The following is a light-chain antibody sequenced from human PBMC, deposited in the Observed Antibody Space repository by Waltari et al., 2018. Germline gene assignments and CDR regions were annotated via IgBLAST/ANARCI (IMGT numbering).Light chain of an antibody. CDR2: GTT. V-gene: IGKV3-20*01. Sequence: DIVLTQSPGTLSLSPGERATLSCRASQTVGSSYLVWYQQKPGQAPRPFIYGTTRRATGIPDRFSGSGSGTDFTLTISRLEPEDFAVYYCQQYYSSPITFGQGTRLEIK. CDR3: QQYYSSPIT. CDR1: QTVGSSY. J-gene: IGKJ5*01.